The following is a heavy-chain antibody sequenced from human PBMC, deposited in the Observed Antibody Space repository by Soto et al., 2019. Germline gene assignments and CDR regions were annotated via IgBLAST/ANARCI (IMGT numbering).Heavy chain of an antibody. CDR3: ASGIQLWLRRINNGYSG. D-gene: IGHD5-18*01. CDR1: GGTFSTYA. V-gene: IGHV1-69*12. J-gene: IGHJ4*02. Sequence: QVQLVQSGAEVKKPESSVKVSCKAPGGTFSTYAISWVRQAPGQGLEWMGGIIPMFGTANYAQRFQDRVTMTADESTNTVYMELSSLSSEDTAVYFCASGIQLWLRRINNGYSGWGQGTLVTVSS. CDR2: IIPMFGTA.